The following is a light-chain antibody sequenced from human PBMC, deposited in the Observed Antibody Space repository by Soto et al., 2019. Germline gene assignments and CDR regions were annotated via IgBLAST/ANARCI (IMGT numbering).Light chain of an antibody. CDR1: SSDIGSHNF. V-gene: IGLV2-14*01. CDR3: NSYTSTYIWV. CDR2: GVS. J-gene: IGLJ3*02. Sequence: QSALTQPASVSGSPGQSITISCTGTSSDIGSHNFVSWHQQHPGKAPKFIIYGVSNRPSGVSNRFSGSKSGNTASLTISGLQADDEADYYCNSYTSTYIWVFGGGTKLTVL.